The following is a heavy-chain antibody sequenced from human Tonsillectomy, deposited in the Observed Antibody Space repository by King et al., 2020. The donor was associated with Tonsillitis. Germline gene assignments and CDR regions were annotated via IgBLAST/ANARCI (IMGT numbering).Heavy chain of an antibody. D-gene: IGHD3-16*01. V-gene: IGHV3-30*02. CDR1: GFTFSSYG. Sequence: VQLVESGGGVVQPGGSLRLSCAASGFTFSSYGMHWVRQAPGKGLEWVAFIRYDGSNKYYADSVKGRFTISRDNTRNSLYLQMNSLRAEDTAVYYWANDGAEWLRLGLDYWGQGTLVTVSS. J-gene: IGHJ4*02. CDR2: IRYDGSNK. CDR3: ANDGAEWLRLGLDY.